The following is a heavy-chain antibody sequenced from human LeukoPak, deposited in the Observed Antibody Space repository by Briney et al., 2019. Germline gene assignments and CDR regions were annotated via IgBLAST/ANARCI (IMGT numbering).Heavy chain of an antibody. CDR2: IYYSGST. V-gene: IGHV4-59*01. CDR1: GDSISSYY. CDR3: ARGEGASWWFDY. Sequence: SETLSLTCTVSGDSISSYYWSWIRQPPGKGPEWIGYIYYSGSTNYNPSLKSRVTISIDTSKNQFSLKLTSVTAADTAVYYCARGEGASWWFDYWGQGTLVTVSS. D-gene: IGHD6-13*01. J-gene: IGHJ4*02.